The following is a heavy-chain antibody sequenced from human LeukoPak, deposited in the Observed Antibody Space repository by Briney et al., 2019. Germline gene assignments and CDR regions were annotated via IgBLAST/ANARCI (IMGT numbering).Heavy chain of an antibody. D-gene: IGHD3-10*01. CDR1: GFTFSSYA. J-gene: IGHJ4*02. Sequence: GGSLRLSCAASGFTFSSYAMSWVRQAPGKGLEWVAVISYDGSNKYYADSVKGRFTISRDNSKNTLYLQMNSLRAEDTAVYYCARDYYGSGSRLDYWGQGTLVTVSS. CDR3: ARDYYGSGSRLDY. CDR2: ISYDGSNK. V-gene: IGHV3-30-3*01.